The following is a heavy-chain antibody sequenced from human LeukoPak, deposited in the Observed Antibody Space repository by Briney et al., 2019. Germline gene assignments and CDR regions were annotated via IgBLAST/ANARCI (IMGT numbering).Heavy chain of an antibody. J-gene: IGHJ6*02. CDR3: AREWGIAVAGTDYYGMDV. CDR2: INPNSGGT. Sequence: ASVKVSCKASGYTFTGYYMHWVRQAPGQGLEWMGWINPNSGGTNYAQKFQGRVTMTRDTSISTAYMELSRLRSEDTAVYYCAREWGIAVAGTDYYGMDVWGQGTTVTVSS. D-gene: IGHD6-19*01. V-gene: IGHV1-2*02. CDR1: GYTFTGYY.